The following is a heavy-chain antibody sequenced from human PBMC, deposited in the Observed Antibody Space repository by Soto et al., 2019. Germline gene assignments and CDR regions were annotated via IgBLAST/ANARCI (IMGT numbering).Heavy chain of an antibody. Sequence: GGSLRLSCAASGFTFSTYAMHWVRQTPDKGLEWVAIIWQDGSNKYYVDSVKGRFTISRDNSKNTLYLQMNSLRAEDTAVYYCGREKLSDDFDYWGQGTLVTVSS. V-gene: IGHV3-33*01. D-gene: IGHD2-21*02. CDR1: GFTFSTYA. J-gene: IGHJ4*02. CDR3: GREKLSDDFDY. CDR2: IWQDGSNK.